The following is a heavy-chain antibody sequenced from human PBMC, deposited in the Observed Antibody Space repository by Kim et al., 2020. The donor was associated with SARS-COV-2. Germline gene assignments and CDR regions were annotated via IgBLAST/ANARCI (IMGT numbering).Heavy chain of an antibody. D-gene: IGHD4-17*01. J-gene: IGHJ4*02. CDR2: INTNTGNP. CDR1: GYTFTSYA. V-gene: IGHV7-4-1*02. Sequence: ASVKVSCKASGYTFTSYAMNWVRQAPGQGLEWMGWINTNTGNPTYAQGFTGRLVFSLDTTVSTAYLQISSLKAEDTAVYYFARGINDYGDYVFDYCGQGTLDTVS. CDR3: ARGINDYGDYVFDY.